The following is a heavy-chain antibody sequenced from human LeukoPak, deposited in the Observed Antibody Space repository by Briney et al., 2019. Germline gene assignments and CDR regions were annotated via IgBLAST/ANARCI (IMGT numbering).Heavy chain of an antibody. J-gene: IGHJ4*02. CDR3: AKKNGGGWPTIFFDY. CDR2: ISGIGDTL. D-gene: IGHD6-19*01. Sequence: GGSLRPSCVASGFSFSINAMIWVRQAPGKGLEWVSGISGIGDTLFYSDPVKGRFTISRDNSKNTVYLQMNSLRVEASAVYYCAKKNGGGWPTIFFDYWGQGILVTVSS. V-gene: IGHV3-23*01. CDR1: GFSFSINA.